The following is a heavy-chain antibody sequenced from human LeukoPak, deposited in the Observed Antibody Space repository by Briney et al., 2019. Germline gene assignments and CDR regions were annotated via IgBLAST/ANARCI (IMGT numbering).Heavy chain of an antibody. V-gene: IGHV4-59*01. D-gene: IGHD4-17*01. CDR2: IYYSGST. J-gene: IGHJ4*02. Sequence: SETLSLTCTVSGGSISSYYWSWIRQPPGKGLEWIGYIYYSGSTNYNPSLKSRVTISVDTSKNQFSLKLSSVTAADTAVYYCAREAESGDYTFDYWGQGTLVTVSS. CDR3: AREAESGDYTFDY. CDR1: GGSISSYY.